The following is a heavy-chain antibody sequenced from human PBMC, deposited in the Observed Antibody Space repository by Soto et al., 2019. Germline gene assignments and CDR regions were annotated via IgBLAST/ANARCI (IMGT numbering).Heavy chain of an antibody. CDR1: GYIFTSYG. J-gene: IGHJ6*02. D-gene: IGHD1-26*01. V-gene: IGHV1-18*01. Sequence: QVQLLQSGAEVKKPGASVKVSCKASGYIFTSYGISWVRQAPGQGLEWMGWINTYNGNINYAQKVQGRVTMTTDTSTSTAYMELRSLRSDDTAVYYCARGGQSHYYSYYGMDVWGQGTTVTVSS. CDR3: ARGGQSHYYSYYGMDV. CDR2: INTYNGNI.